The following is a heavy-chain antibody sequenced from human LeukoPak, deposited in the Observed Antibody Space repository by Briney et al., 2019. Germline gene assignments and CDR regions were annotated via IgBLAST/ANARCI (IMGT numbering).Heavy chain of an antibody. Sequence: GGSLRLSCAASGFTFDDYGMSWVRQAPGKGLEWVSGINWNGGSTGYADSVKGRFTISRDNAKSSLYLQMNSLRAEDTALYYCAREALIAAAGTSDYWGQGTLVTVSS. D-gene: IGHD6-13*01. CDR3: AREALIAAAGTSDY. CDR1: GFTFDDYG. J-gene: IGHJ4*02. V-gene: IGHV3-20*04. CDR2: INWNGGST.